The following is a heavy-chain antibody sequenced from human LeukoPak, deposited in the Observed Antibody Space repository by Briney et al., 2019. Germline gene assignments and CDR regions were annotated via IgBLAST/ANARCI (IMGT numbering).Heavy chain of an antibody. J-gene: IGHJ4*02. Sequence: GVSLRLSCAASGFTFSTYAMSWVRQAPGKGLEWVSAISGSGDSTYYADAVKGRFNISRDNSKNTLYLQVGSLRTEDTAVYYCATSYSKKYWGQGTLVTVSS. CDR1: GFTFSTYA. D-gene: IGHD4-11*01. CDR2: ISGSGDST. V-gene: IGHV3-23*01. CDR3: ATSYSKKY.